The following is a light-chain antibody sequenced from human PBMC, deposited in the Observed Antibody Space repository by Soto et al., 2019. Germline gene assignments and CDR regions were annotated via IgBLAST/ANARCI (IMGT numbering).Light chain of an antibody. J-gene: IGKJ1*01. CDR3: QKYNTWPRT. CDR1: QSVSSN. V-gene: IGKV3-15*01. Sequence: EIVMTQSPATLSVSPGERATLSCRASQSVSSNLAWYQQKPGQAPRLLIYGASTRATGIPARFSGSGSGTEFPLTISSLQSEDFAFYYCQKYNTWPRTFGKGTKV. CDR2: GAS.